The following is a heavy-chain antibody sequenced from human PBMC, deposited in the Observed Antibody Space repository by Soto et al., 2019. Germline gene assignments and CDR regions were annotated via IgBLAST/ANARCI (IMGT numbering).Heavy chain of an antibody. CDR2: IYYSGST. J-gene: IGHJ6*02. CDR3: ASSSSSWPYYYYYYGMDV. CDR1: GGSISSGDYY. D-gene: IGHD6-13*01. V-gene: IGHV4-30-4*01. Sequence: KASETLSLTCTVSGGSISSGDYYWSWIRQPPGKGLEWIGYIYYSGSTYYNPSLKSRVTISVDTSKNQFSLKLSSVTAADTAVYYCASSSSSWPYYYYYYGMDVWGQGTTVTVSS.